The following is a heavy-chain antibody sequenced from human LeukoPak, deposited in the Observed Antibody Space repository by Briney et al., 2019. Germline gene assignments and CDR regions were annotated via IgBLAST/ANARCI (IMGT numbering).Heavy chain of an antibody. CDR1: GFTFSNAW. Sequence: GGSLRLSCAASGFTFSNAWMSWVRQAPGKGLEWVGRIKSKTDGGTTDYAAPVKGIFTISRDDSKNTLYLQMNSLKTEDTAVYYCTYNWNYGYFDYWGQGTLVTVSP. D-gene: IGHD1-7*01. CDR2: IKSKTDGGTT. J-gene: IGHJ4*02. V-gene: IGHV3-15*01. CDR3: TYNWNYGYFDY.